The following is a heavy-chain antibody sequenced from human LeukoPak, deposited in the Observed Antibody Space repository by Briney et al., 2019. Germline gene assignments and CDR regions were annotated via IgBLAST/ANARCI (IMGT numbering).Heavy chain of an antibody. V-gene: IGHV3-30-3*01. CDR2: ISYDGSNK. CDR1: RFTFSNYA. J-gene: IGHJ5*02. CDR3: ARDRQGESNWFDP. Sequence: GGSLRLSCTASRFTFSNYAMHWVRQAPGKGLEWVALISYDGSNKYYADSVKGRFTISRDNSKNTLYLQMNSLRGEDTAVYYCARDRQGESNWFDPWGQGTLVTVSS. D-gene: IGHD3-16*01.